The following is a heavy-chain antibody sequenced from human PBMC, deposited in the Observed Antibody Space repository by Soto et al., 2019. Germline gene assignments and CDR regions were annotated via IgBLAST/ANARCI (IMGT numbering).Heavy chain of an antibody. CDR2: IWYDGSNK. V-gene: IGHV3-33*01. D-gene: IGHD6-13*01. Sequence: HPGGSLRLSCAASGFTFSSYGMHWVRQAPGKGLEWVAVIWYDGSNKYYADSVKGRFTISRDNSKNTLYLQMNSLRAEDTAVYYCARDRGSEAAAGTHYYYMDVWGKGTTVTVSS. CDR1: GFTFSSYG. J-gene: IGHJ6*03. CDR3: ARDRGSEAAAGTHYYYMDV.